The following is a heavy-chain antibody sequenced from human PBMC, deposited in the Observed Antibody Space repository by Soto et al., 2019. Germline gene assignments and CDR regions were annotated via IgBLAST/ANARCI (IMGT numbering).Heavy chain of an antibody. Sequence: GGSLRLSCAASGFTFGSYGMHWVRQAPGKGLEWVAVIWYDGSNKYYADSVKGRFTISRDNSKNTLYLQMNSLRAEDTAVYYCARNFWSGYYGTHYGMDVWGQGTTVSVSS. CDR2: IWYDGSNK. D-gene: IGHD3-3*01. J-gene: IGHJ6*02. V-gene: IGHV3-33*01. CDR1: GFTFGSYG. CDR3: ARNFWSGYYGTHYGMDV.